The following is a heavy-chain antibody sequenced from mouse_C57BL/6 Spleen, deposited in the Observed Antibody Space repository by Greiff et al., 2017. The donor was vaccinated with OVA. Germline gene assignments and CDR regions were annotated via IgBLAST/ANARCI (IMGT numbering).Heavy chain of an antibody. CDR3: TRSVIITTVVGFDY. Sequence: QVQLQQSGAELVRPGASVTLSCKASGYTFTDYEMHWVKQTPVHGLEWIGAIDPETGGTAYNQKFKGKAILTADKSSSTAYMELRSLTSEDSAVYYCTRSVIITTVVGFDYWGQGTTLTVSS. CDR2: IDPETGGT. V-gene: IGHV1-15*01. D-gene: IGHD1-1*01. CDR1: GYTFTDYE. J-gene: IGHJ2*01.